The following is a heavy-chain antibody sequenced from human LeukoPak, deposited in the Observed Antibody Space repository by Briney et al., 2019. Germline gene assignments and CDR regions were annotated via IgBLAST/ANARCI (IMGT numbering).Heavy chain of an antibody. D-gene: IGHD6-13*01. CDR2: VTGSGSTT. CDR3: AKASTPGGSSSLSRVGDY. J-gene: IGHJ4*02. Sequence: GGSLRLSCAASGFMFSTYAMSWVRQAPGKGLEWLSAVTGSGSTTYYADSVRGRFTISRDNSKNTLYVQMNSLRAEDTAVYYCAKASTPGGSSSLSRVGDYWGQGTLVTVSS. CDR1: GFMFSTYA. V-gene: IGHV3-23*01.